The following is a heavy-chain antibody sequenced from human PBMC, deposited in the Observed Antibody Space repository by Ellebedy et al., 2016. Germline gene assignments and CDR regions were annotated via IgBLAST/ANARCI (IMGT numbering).Heavy chain of an antibody. CDR3: ARDVVTRGVRGVRPDY. D-gene: IGHD3-10*01. Sequence: SETLSLXXTVSGYSISSGYYWGWIRQPPGKGLEWIGSIYHSGSTYYNPSLKSRVTISVDTSKNQFSLKLSSVTAADTAVYYCARDVVTRGVRGVRPDYWGQGTLVTVSS. J-gene: IGHJ4*02. CDR2: IYHSGST. CDR1: GYSISSGYY. V-gene: IGHV4-38-2*02.